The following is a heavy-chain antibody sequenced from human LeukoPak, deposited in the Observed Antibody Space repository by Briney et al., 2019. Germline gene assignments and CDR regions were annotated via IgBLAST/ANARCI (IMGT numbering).Heavy chain of an antibody. D-gene: IGHD3-22*01. CDR2: ISSSSSSI. V-gene: IGHV3-48*04. CDR3: AVLDYDSITDY. CDR1: GFTFSTYT. J-gene: IGHJ4*02. Sequence: GGSLRLSCAASGFTFSTYTMNWVRQAPGKGLEWVSFISSSSSSIYYADSVKGRFTISRDNAKNSLYLQMNSLRAEDTAVYYCAVLDYDSITDYWGQGTLVTVSS.